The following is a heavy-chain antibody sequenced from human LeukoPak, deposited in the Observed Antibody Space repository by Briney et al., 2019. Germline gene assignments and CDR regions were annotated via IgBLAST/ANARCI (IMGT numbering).Heavy chain of an antibody. V-gene: IGHV4-39*01. CDR2: IFHSGRT. D-gene: IGHD6-19*01. CDR1: GGSISSSSSY. Sequence: PSETLSLTCTVSGGSISSSSSYWGWIRQPPGKGLEWIGHIFHSGRTSYNPSLKSRVTISVDTSKNQFSLKLSSVTAADTAVYYCARLSVAGTDYWGQGTLVTVSS. CDR3: ARLSVAGTDY. J-gene: IGHJ4*02.